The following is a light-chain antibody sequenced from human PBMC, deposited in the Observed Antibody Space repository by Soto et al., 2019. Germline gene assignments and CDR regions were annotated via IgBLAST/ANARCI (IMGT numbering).Light chain of an antibody. CDR3: QQYDALPLT. CDR2: GAS. Sequence: EIVLTQSPGTLSLSPGEGATLSCRASQSVGGTFLAWYQQKGGQAPRLLIHGASNRATGIPDRFSGSGSGTDFTLTISRLEPEDFAVYYCQQYDALPLTFGGGTKVEIK. J-gene: IGKJ4*01. V-gene: IGKV3-20*01. CDR1: QSVGGTF.